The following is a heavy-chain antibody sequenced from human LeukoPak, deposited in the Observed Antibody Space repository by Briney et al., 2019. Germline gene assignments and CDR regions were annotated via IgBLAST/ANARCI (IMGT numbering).Heavy chain of an antibody. J-gene: IGHJ5*02. D-gene: IGHD2-8*01. CDR3: ARDGRVLMVYVGGNWFDP. Sequence: GGSLRLSCAASGFTFSSYAMHWVRQAPGKGLEWAAVISYDGSNKYYADSVKGRFTISRDNSKNTLYLQMNSLRAEDTAVYYCARDGRVLMVYVGGNWFDPWGQGTLVTVSS. CDR1: GFTFSSYA. V-gene: IGHV3-30*04. CDR2: ISYDGSNK.